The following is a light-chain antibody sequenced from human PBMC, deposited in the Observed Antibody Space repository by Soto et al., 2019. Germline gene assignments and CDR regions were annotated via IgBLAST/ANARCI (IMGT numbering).Light chain of an antibody. CDR1: QSVSSSY. J-gene: IGKJ4*01. CDR3: QQYGSSPLT. V-gene: IGKV3-20*01. Sequence: EIVLTQSPCTLSLSPGERATLSCRASQSVSSSYLAWYQQKPGQAPRLLIYGASSRATGIPDRFSGSGSGTDFTLTNSRLEPEDFAVYYCQQYGSSPLTFGGGTKVDVK. CDR2: GAS.